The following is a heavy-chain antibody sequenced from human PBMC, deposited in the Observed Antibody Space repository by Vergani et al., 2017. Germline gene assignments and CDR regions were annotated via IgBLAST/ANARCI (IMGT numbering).Heavy chain of an antibody. D-gene: IGHD6-6*01. Sequence: QLQLQESGSGLVKPSQILSLTCAVSGGPISSGGYSWSWIRPPPGKGLEWIGYLYHSGSTYYNPSLKSRVTISVDTSKNQFSLKLSSVTAADTAVYYCARYSSSFSYYYYMDVWGKGTTVTVSS. CDR3: ARYSSSFSYYYYMDV. CDR1: GGPISSGGYS. CDR2: LYHSGST. J-gene: IGHJ6*03. V-gene: IGHV4-30-2*01.